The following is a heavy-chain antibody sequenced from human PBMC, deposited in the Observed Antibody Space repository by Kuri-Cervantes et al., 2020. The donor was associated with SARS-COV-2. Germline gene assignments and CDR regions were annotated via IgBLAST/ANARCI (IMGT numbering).Heavy chain of an antibody. J-gene: IGHJ6*02. CDR1: GYTFTSYG. CDR3: ARKWELDYYYYGMDV. Sequence: ASVKVSCKASGYTFTSYGIGWVRQAPGQGLEWMGWISAYNGNTNYAQKLQGRVTMTTDTSTSTAYMELRSLRSDDTAVYYCARKWELDYYYYGMDVWGQGTTVTVSS. CDR2: ISAYNGNT. V-gene: IGHV1-18*04. D-gene: IGHD1-26*01.